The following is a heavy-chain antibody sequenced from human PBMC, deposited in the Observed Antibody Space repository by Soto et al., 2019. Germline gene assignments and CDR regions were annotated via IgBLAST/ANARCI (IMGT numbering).Heavy chain of an antibody. CDR1: GFSLSNARMG. D-gene: IGHD3-10*01. Sequence: QVTLKESGPVLVKPTETLTLTCTVSGFSLSNARMGVSWIRQPPGKALEWLAHIFSNDEKSYSTSLKSRLTISKDTPKXXVXLXXTNMDPVDTATYYCARIPIWFGELDLRYYYYGMDVWGQGTTVTVSS. CDR2: IFSNDEK. CDR3: ARIPIWFGELDLRYYYYGMDV. J-gene: IGHJ6*02. V-gene: IGHV2-26*01.